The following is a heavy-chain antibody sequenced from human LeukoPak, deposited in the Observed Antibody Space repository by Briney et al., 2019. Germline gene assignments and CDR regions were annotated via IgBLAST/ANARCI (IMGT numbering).Heavy chain of an antibody. CDR2: LQYRGST. V-gene: IGHV4-39*07. CDR1: GGSISSSSSY. CDR3: ARGSDYDILTGYYYYGMDV. Sequence: PSETLSLTCSVSGGSISSSSSYWGWIRQSPGKGLEWIGSLQYRGSTYYNPSLKSRVTISVDTSKNQFSLKLSSVTAADTAVYYCARGSDYDILTGYYYYGMDVWGQGTTVTVSS. J-gene: IGHJ6*02. D-gene: IGHD3-9*01.